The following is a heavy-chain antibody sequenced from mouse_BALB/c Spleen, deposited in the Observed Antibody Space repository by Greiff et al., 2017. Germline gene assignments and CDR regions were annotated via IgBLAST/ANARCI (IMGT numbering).Heavy chain of an antibody. CDR1: GYTFTSYV. V-gene: IGHV1-14*01. CDR3: ARSRATMITTTFAY. J-gene: IGHJ3*01. CDR2: INPYNDGT. D-gene: IGHD2-4*01. Sequence: LQESGPELVKPGASVKMSCKASGYTFTSYVMHWVKQKPGQGLEWIGYINPYNDGTKYNEKFKGKATLTSDKSSSTAYMELSSLTSEDSAVYYCARSRATMITTTFAYWGQGTLVTVSA.